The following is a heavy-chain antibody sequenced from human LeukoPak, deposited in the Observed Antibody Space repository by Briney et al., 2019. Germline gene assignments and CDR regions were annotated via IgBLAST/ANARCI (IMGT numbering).Heavy chain of an antibody. D-gene: IGHD2-2*01. Sequence: SETLSLTCTVSGGSISSSSYYWGWIRQPPGKGLEWIGSIYYSGSTYYNPSLKSRVTISVDTSKNQFSLKLSSVTAADTAVYYRASHYCSSTSCYSIYYYYMDVWGKGTTVTVSS. V-gene: IGHV4-39*01. CDR3: ASHYCSSTSCYSIYYYYMDV. CDR2: IYYSGST. J-gene: IGHJ6*03. CDR1: GGSISSSSYY.